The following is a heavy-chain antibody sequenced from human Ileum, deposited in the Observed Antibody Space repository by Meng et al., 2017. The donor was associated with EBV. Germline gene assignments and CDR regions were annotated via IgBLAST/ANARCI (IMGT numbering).Heavy chain of an antibody. CDR1: GYTFTGYY. J-gene: IGHJ4*02. CDR3: ARDQYYASGTKDY. V-gene: IGHV1-2*06. Sequence: VQMVQSGAGVKNPGASVKVSCKASGYTFTGYYIHWVRQAPGQGLEWMGRINGNSGGTDYARKFRGRVTMTRDTSISTAYMELSGLRSDDTAIYYCARDQYYASGTKDYWGQGTLVTVSS. D-gene: IGHD3-10*01. CDR2: INGNSGGT.